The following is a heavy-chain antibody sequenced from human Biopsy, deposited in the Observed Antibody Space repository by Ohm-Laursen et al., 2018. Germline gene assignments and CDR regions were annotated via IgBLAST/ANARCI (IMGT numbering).Heavy chain of an antibody. V-gene: IGHV1-2*02. CDR2: IYPNNGAT. CDR1: ADSFVGYD. Sequence: ASVKVSCKAPADSFVGYDIHWVRQAPGHGLEWMGSIYPNNGATKNAQKFQGRVTMTRDTSINTAFMELKSLGSDDTAVYYCARDLVDWTVPSWGQGTLVIVSS. CDR3: ARDLVDWTVPS. D-gene: IGHD3/OR15-3a*01. J-gene: IGHJ4*02.